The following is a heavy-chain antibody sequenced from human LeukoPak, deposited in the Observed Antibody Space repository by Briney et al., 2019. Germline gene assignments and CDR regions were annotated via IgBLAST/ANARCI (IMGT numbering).Heavy chain of an antibody. CDR1: GFTFSSCG. CDR3: AKDQGKYYYYGMDV. V-gene: IGHV3-30*18. Sequence: GGSLRLSCAASGFTFSSCGMRWVRQAPGKGLEWVAVISYDGSYKYYADSVKGRFTISRDNSKNTLYLQMNSLRGEDTAVYYCAKDQGKYYYYGMDVWGLGTTVTVSS. J-gene: IGHJ6*02. CDR2: ISYDGSYK.